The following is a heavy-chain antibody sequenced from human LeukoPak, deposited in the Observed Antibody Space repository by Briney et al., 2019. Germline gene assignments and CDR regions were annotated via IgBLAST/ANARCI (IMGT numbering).Heavy chain of an antibody. CDR1: DASFSSNTYY. V-gene: IGHV4-39*07. J-gene: IGHJ4*02. D-gene: IGHD4-17*01. Sequence: PSETLSLTCTVSDASFSSNTYYWGWIRQPPGKGLEWIGSAFNNEGTYYSPSLRRRVTISRDTSKKQLSLRLSSLTAADTAVYYCARLRLRMLVFDYWGQGTLVTVSS. CDR3: ARLRLRMLVFDY. CDR2: AFNNEGT.